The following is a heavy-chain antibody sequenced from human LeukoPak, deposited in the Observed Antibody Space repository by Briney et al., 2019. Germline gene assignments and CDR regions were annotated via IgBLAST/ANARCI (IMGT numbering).Heavy chain of an antibody. CDR1: GYTFTSYA. Sequence: ASVKVSCKASGYTFTSYAMHWVRQPPGQRLEWMGWINAGNGNTKYSQKFQGRVTITRDTSASTAYMELSSLRSEDTAVYYCARVRVGATLADAFDIWGQGTMVTVSS. V-gene: IGHV1-3*01. J-gene: IGHJ3*02. D-gene: IGHD1-26*01. CDR3: ARVRVGATLADAFDI. CDR2: INAGNGNT.